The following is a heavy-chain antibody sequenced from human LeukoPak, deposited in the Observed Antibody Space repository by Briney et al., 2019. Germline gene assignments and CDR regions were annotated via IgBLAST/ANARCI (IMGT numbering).Heavy chain of an antibody. D-gene: IGHD6-19*01. CDR1: GGSISSSSYY. J-gene: IGHJ4*01. CDR2: IYYSGST. CDR3: ASLGGQWLMVDY. V-gene: IGHV4-39*07. Sequence: SETLSLTCTVSGGSISSSSYYWGWIRQPPGKGLEWIGSIYYSGSTNYNPSLKSRVTISVDTSKNQFSLKLSSVTAADTAVYYCASLGGQWLMVDYWGHGTLVTVSS.